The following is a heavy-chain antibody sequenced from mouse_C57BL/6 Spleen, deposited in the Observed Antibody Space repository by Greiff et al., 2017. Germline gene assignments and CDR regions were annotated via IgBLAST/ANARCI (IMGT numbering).Heavy chain of an antibody. CDR3: ARRGEGIFAY. Sequence: EVQGVESGGDLVKPGGSLKLSCAASGFTFSSYGMSWVRQTPDKRLEWVATISSGGSYTYYPDSVKGRFTISRDNAKNTLYLQMSSLKSEDTAMYYCARRGEGIFAYWGQGTLVTVSA. V-gene: IGHV5-6*02. CDR1: GFTFSSYG. J-gene: IGHJ3*01. CDR2: ISSGGSYT.